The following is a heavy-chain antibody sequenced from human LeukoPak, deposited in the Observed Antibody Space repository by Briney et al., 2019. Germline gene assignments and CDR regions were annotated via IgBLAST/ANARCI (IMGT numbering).Heavy chain of an antibody. CDR2: VHDSAGT. CDR3: ARDRDYDILTRPHAFDI. CDR1: GGSINKYY. J-gene: IGHJ3*02. Sequence: SETLSLTCTVSGGSINKYYWSWIRQSPGKGLEWLGYVHDSAGTIYNPSLKSRVTISVDTSKNQFSLKLNSVTAADTAVYYCARDRDYDILTRPHAFDIWGQGTMVTVSS. V-gene: IGHV4-59*12. D-gene: IGHD3-9*01.